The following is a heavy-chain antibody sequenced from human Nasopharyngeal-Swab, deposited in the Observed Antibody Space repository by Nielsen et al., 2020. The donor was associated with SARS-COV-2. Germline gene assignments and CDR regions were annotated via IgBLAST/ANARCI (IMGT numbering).Heavy chain of an antibody. CDR1: GGSISSGGYY. Sequence: SETLSLTCTVSGGSISSGGYYWSWIRQHPGKGLEWIGYIYYSRSTYYNPSLKSRVTISVDTSKNQFSLKLSSVTAADTAVYYCARYVVTATRGLDYWGQGTLVTVSS. V-gene: IGHV4-31*03. CDR3: ARYVVTATRGLDY. CDR2: IYYSRST. J-gene: IGHJ4*02. D-gene: IGHD2-21*02.